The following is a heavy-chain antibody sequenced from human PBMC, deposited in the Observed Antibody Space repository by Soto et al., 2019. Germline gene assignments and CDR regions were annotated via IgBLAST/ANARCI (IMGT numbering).Heavy chain of an antibody. D-gene: IGHD6-13*01. CDR1: GGSISSSSYY. CDR2: IYYSGST. Sequence: SETLSLTCSVSGGSISSSSYYWGWIRQPPGKGLEWMGSIYYSGSTYYNPSLKSRVTISVDTSKNQYSLKLSSVTAADTAVYYCARLGIAAAGTNYYYGMDVWGQGTTVTVSS. CDR3: ARLGIAAAGTNYYYGMDV. J-gene: IGHJ6*02. V-gene: IGHV4-39*01.